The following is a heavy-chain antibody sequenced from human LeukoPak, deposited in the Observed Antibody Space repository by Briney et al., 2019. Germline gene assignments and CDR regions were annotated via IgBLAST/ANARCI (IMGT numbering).Heavy chain of an antibody. J-gene: IGHJ6*02. CDR1: GYTFTSYD. CDR3: ARVGPLRFLEWLFHDYGMDV. Sequence: ASVKVSCKASGYTFTSYDINWVRQATGQGLEWMGWMNPNSGNTGYAQKFQGRVTMTRDTSISTAYMELSRLRSDDTAVYYCARVGPLRFLEWLFHDYGMDVWGQGTTVTVSS. V-gene: IGHV1-8*01. CDR2: MNPNSGNT. D-gene: IGHD3-3*01.